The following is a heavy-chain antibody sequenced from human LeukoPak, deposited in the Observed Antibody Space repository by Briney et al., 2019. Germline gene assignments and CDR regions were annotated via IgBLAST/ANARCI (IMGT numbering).Heavy chain of an antibody. CDR3: ARVPRSLAYSSSDLLDY. Sequence: GASVKVSCKASGYTFTSYDINWVRQATGQGLEWMGWMNPNSGNTGYAQKFQGRVTMTRNTSISTAYMELRSLRSDDTAVYYCARVPRSLAYSSSDLLDYWGQGTLVTVSS. CDR2: MNPNSGNT. CDR1: GYTFTSYD. J-gene: IGHJ4*02. V-gene: IGHV1-8*01. D-gene: IGHD6-6*01.